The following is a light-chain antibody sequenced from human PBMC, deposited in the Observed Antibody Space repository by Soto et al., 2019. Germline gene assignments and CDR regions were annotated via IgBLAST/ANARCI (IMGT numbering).Light chain of an antibody. J-gene: IGLJ1*01. CDR3: SSYTSSSTQV. CDR1: SSDVGGYNY. V-gene: IGLV2-14*01. Sequence: QSVLTQPASVSGSPGQSITISCTGTSSDVGGYNYVSWYQQHPSKAPKLMIYEVSNRPSGVSNRFSGSKSGNTASLTISGLQAEDEADYYCSSYTSSSTQVFGTGTKSPS. CDR2: EVS.